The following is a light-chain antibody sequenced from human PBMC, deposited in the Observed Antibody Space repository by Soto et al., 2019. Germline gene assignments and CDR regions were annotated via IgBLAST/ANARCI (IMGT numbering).Light chain of an antibody. CDR1: QSVLYNSNNRSY. Sequence: DIVLTQSPDSLAVSLGERAAINCKPSQSVLYNSNNRSYLAWFQQKPGQPPKLLIYWASNRESGVPGRFSGSGSGTDFTLSISSLQAGDVAVYYCHQYYSTPLTFGGGTKVEIK. CDR2: WAS. V-gene: IGKV4-1*01. CDR3: HQYYSTPLT. J-gene: IGKJ4*01.